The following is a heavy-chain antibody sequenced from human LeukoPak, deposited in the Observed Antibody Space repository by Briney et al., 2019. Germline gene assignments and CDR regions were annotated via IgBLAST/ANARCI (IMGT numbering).Heavy chain of an antibody. CDR2: ISSSGSTI. Sequence: GGSLRLSCAASGFTFSNYWMTWVRQAPGKGLEWVSYISSSGSTIYYADSVKGRFTISRDNAKNSLYLQMNSLRAEDTAVYYCARAAAGRDGYYYYYYYMDVWGKGTTVTVSS. D-gene: IGHD6-13*01. J-gene: IGHJ6*03. CDR1: GFTFSNYW. V-gene: IGHV3-48*04. CDR3: ARAAAGRDGYYYYYYYMDV.